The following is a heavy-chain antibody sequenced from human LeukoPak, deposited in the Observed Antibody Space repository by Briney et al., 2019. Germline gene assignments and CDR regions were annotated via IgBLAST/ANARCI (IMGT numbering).Heavy chain of an antibody. Sequence: SETLSLTCTVSGDSFDNYYWTWIRQPPGEGLEWIGYSGSSKYNPSLKSRVTISTDTSKRHFSVTLSSVTAADTAVYYCARTRRHYYGSGKNVTPWPAGLDVWGQGTTITVS. CDR1: GDSFDNYY. D-gene: IGHD3-10*01. CDR2: SGSS. V-gene: IGHV4-59*01. J-gene: IGHJ6*02. CDR3: ARTRRHYYGSGKNVTPWPAGLDV.